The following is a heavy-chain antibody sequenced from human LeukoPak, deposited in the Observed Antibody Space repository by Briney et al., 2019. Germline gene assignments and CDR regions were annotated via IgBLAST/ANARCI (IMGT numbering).Heavy chain of an antibody. CDR2: IYYSGST. CDR3: ARAGWQQLVLQ. CDR1: GGSISSYY. J-gene: IGHJ4*02. D-gene: IGHD6-13*01. Sequence: SETLSLTCTVSGGSISSYYWSWIRQPPGKGLEWIGYIYYSGSTNYNPSLKSRVTISVDTSKNQFSLKLSSVTAADTAVYYCARAGWQQLVLQWGQGTLVTVSS. V-gene: IGHV4-59*01.